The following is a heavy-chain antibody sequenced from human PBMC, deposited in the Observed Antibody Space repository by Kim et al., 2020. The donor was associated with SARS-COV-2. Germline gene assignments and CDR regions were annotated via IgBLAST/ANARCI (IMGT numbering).Heavy chain of an antibody. V-gene: IGHV4-59*01. D-gene: IGHD6-13*01. J-gene: IGHJ4*02. CDR1: GGSISSYY. CDR3: ARDYSAAAGSFDY. Sequence: SETLSLTCTVSGGSISSYYWSWIRQPPGKGLEWIGYIYYSGSTNYNPSLKSRVTISVDTSKNQFSLKLSSVTAADTAVYYCARDYSAAAGSFDYWGQGTLVTVSS. CDR2: IYYSGST.